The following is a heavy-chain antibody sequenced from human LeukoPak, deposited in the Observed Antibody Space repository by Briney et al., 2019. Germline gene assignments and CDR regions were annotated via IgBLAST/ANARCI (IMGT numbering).Heavy chain of an antibody. CDR3: ASTMVRGVIIPYYFDY. Sequence: ASVKVSCKASGYTFTGYGISWVRQAPGQGLEWMGWISAYNGNTNYAQKLQGRVTMTTDTSTSTAYMELRSLRSDDTAVYYCASTMVRGVIIPYYFDYWGQGTLVTVSS. J-gene: IGHJ4*02. CDR2: ISAYNGNT. CDR1: GYTFTGYG. V-gene: IGHV1-18*01. D-gene: IGHD3-10*01.